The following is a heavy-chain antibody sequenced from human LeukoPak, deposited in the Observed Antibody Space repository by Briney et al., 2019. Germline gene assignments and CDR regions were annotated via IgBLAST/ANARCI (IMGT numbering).Heavy chain of an antibody. J-gene: IGHJ5*02. Sequence: GGSLRLSCAASVFIFSNYGMHWVPRARGEGLEWVAFIRYDESNILYADSERGRFTISRDNSKNILFLQMKTLGAEDTSVFYCATMRWLEGVDLFDPWAQGTLVTVSS. CDR3: ATMRWLEGVDLFDP. CDR2: IRYDESNI. D-gene: IGHD6-19*01. CDR1: VFIFSNYG. V-gene: IGHV3-30*02.